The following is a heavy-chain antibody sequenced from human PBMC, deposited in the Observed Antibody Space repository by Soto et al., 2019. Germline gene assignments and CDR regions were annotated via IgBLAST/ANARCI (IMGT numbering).Heavy chain of an antibody. V-gene: IGHV4-4*02. J-gene: IGHJ4*02. Sequence: NPSETLSLTCAVSGGSISSSNWWSWVRQPPGKGLEWIGEIYHSGSTNYNPSLKSRVTISVDKSKNQFSLKLSSVTAADTAVYYCASYSYGWFGELLNYWGQGTLVTVSS. CDR2: IYHSGST. CDR1: GGSISSSNW. CDR3: ASYSYGWFGELLNY. D-gene: IGHD3-10*01.